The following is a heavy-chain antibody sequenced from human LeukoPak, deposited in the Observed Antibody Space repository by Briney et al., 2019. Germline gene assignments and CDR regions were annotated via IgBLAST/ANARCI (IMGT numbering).Heavy chain of an antibody. Sequence: SVKVSCKASGGTFISYAISWVRQAPGQGLEWMGGIIPIFGTANYAQKFQGRVTITTDESTSTAYMELSSLRSEDTAVYYCARYRTGYHYFDYWGQGTLVTVSS. CDR3: ARYRTGYHYFDY. J-gene: IGHJ4*02. CDR2: IIPIFGTA. CDR1: GGTFISYA. V-gene: IGHV1-69*05. D-gene: IGHD7-27*01.